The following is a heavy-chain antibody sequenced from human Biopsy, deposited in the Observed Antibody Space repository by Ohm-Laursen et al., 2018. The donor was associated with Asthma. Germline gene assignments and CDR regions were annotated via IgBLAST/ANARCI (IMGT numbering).Heavy chain of an antibody. CDR1: GFSFSSYA. D-gene: IGHD3-10*01. CDR2: IWYDGINK. V-gene: IGHV3-33*01. J-gene: IGHJ4*02. CDR3: ARDFGNRYSETHLEY. Sequence: SSLRLSCSASGFSFSSYAMHWVRQAPGKGLEWLALIWYDGINKIYADSVKGRITVSRDQSKSTLYLQINSLRADDTAVYYCARDFGNRYSETHLEYWGQGTLVTVSS.